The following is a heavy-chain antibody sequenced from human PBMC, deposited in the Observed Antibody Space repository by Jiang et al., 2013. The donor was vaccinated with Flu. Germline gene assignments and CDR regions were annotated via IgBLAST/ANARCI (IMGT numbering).Heavy chain of an antibody. J-gene: IGHJ4*02. CDR1: GYTFTSFA. CDR3: ARGYCSSTSCQYYLDY. D-gene: IGHD2-2*01. V-gene: IGHV1-3*01. CDR2: INSGNGNT. Sequence: KVSCQASGYTFTSFAIHWVRQAPGQRLEWMGWINSGNGNTKYSQKFQDRVTFTRDTSASTAYMELSSLRSEDTAVYYCARGYCSSTSCQYYLDYWGQGTLVTVSS.